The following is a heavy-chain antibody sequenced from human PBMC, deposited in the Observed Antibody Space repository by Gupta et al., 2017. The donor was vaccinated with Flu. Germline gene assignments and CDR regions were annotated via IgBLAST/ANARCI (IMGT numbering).Heavy chain of an antibody. CDR1: GFRLTTPW. V-gene: IGHV3-7*01. D-gene: IGHD3-3*01. CDR3: ARNRGDATISGVPKPIDVDY. CDR2: INQGGSEK. J-gene: IGHJ4*02. Sequence: EVQLVESGGGLVQSGGSLSLSCTPSGFRLTTPWMTWVRQAPGKGLEWVANINQGGSEKYYVDSVRGRFTISRDSARNSLYLQMNSLTVEDTAVYYCARNRGDATISGVPKPIDVDYWGQGTLVTVSS.